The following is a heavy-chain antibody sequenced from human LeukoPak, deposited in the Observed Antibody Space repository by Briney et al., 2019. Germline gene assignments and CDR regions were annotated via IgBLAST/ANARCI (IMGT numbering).Heavy chain of an antibody. J-gene: IGHJ4*02. CDR1: GYSFPMYA. CDR3: ARALDSLGGLSLPDF. Sequence: ASVKVSCKASGYSFPMYAINWVRQAPGQGLEWMGWINTNTGNPTYAQGFTGRFVFSLDTSVTTTYLQISDLKAEDTAVYFCARALDSLGGLSLPDFWGQGTLVTVSS. CDR2: INTNTGNP. V-gene: IGHV7-4-1*02. D-gene: IGHD3-16*01.